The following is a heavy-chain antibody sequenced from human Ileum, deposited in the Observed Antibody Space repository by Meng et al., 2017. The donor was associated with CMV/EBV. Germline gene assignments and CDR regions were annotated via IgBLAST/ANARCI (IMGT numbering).Heavy chain of an antibody. CDR1: YL. D-gene: IGHD6-6*01. CDR2: IIPVSGAP. CDR3: ATTLRDTSAVAALYYYYGMDV. Sequence: YLMTWGRQAPGHGLEWVGGIIPVSGAPTYAQKFQGRVTITTDASTSTLYMELSSLRSEDTAVYFCATTLRDTSAVAALYYYYGMDVWGQGTTVTVSS. V-gene: IGHV1-69*05. J-gene: IGHJ6*01.